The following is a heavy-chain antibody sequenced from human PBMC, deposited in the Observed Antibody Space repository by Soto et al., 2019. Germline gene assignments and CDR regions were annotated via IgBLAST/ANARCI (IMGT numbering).Heavy chain of an antibody. CDR3: AFATALSSDAFDI. CDR2: INPNSGGT. Sequence: GASVKVSCKASGYTFTGYYMHWVRQAPGQGLEWMGWINPNSGGTNYAQEFQGWVTMTRDTSISTAYMELSRLRSDDTAVYYCAFATALSSDAFDIWGQGTMVTVSS. J-gene: IGHJ3*02. D-gene: IGHD4-4*01. CDR1: GYTFTGYY. V-gene: IGHV1-2*04.